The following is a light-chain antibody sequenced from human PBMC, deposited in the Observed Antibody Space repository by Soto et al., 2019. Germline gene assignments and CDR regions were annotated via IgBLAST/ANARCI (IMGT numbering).Light chain of an antibody. CDR3: HQYGSSPLP. Sequence: EIVLTQSPGTLSLSPGERATLSCRASQSVRSSYLAWYQQKPGQAPRLLIYGASSRAPGIPDRFSGSGSGTDFTLTISRLETEDFAVYFCHQYGSSPLPFGHGTRVEIK. J-gene: IGKJ5*01. V-gene: IGKV3-20*01. CDR2: GAS. CDR1: QSVRSSY.